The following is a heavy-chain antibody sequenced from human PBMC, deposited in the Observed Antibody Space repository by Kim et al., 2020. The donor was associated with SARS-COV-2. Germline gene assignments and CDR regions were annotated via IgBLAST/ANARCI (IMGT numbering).Heavy chain of an antibody. CDR3: ARGLRDTAMVTWAFDI. CDR1: GFTFSTYG. J-gene: IGHJ3*02. CDR2: IWYDGTNK. D-gene: IGHD5-18*01. Sequence: GGSLRLSCAASGFTFSTYGMHWVRQAPGKGLEWVAVIWYDGTNKYYADSVKGRFTISRDNSKNTLYLQMNSLRAEDTAVYYCARGLRDTAMVTWAFDIWGQGTVVTVSS. V-gene: IGHV3-33*01.